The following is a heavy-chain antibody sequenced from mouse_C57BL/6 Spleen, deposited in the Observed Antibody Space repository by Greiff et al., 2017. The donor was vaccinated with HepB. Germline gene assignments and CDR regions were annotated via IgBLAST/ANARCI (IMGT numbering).Heavy chain of an antibody. J-gene: IGHJ4*01. Sequence: VQLQQSGAELVKPGASVKISCKASGYAFSSYWMNWVKQRPGKGLEWIGQIYPGDGDTNYNGKFKGKATLTADKSSSTAYMQLSSLTSEDSAVYFCARWALRSYYYAMDYWGQGTSVTVSS. CDR2: IYPGDGDT. V-gene: IGHV1-80*01. CDR3: ARWALRSYYYAMDY. CDR1: GYAFSSYW. D-gene: IGHD1-1*01.